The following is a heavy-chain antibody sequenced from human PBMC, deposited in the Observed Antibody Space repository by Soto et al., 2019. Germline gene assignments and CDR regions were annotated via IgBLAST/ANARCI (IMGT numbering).Heavy chain of an antibody. Sequence: PSETLSLTCAVYDTSFSGYYWSWIRLPPGKGLEWIGEIFHGGSTDYSPSLKSRVTISVDTSKNQFSLELSSVTTADTAVYYCARPPGDSNTFYTFFDYWGQGTLVTVAS. CDR3: ARPPGDSNTFYTFFDY. V-gene: IGHV4-34*12. J-gene: IGHJ4*02. CDR2: IFHGGST. CDR1: DTSFSGYY. D-gene: IGHD3-22*01.